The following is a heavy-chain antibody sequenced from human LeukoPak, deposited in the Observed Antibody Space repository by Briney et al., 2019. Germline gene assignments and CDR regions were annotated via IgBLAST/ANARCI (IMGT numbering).Heavy chain of an antibody. V-gene: IGHV3-21*06. CDR1: GFGFRDYT. CDR3: ATSPTCRASICHSRYLES. J-gene: IGHJ4*02. Sequence: GGSLRLSCAASGFGFRDYTLNWVRQAPGKGLEWVSAISYNSYYIRTRYSVKCRFTISRANAKNSGYLQMNGLRAEDTALYYCATSPTCRASICHSRYLESWGQGTLVTVSS. CDR2: ISYNSYYI. D-gene: IGHD3-16*01.